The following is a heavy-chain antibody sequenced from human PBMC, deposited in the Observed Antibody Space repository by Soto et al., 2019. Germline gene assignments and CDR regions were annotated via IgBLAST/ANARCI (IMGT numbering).Heavy chain of an antibody. CDR3: AREDITIFGVVKAGYYYGMDV. V-gene: IGHV1-69*13. D-gene: IGHD3-3*01. Sequence: EASVQVSCKASGGTFSSYAISWVRQAPGQGLEWMGGIIPIFGTTNYAQKFQGRVTITADESTSTAYMELSSLRSEDTAVYYCAREDITIFGVVKAGYYYGMDVWGQGTTVTVSS. CDR1: GGTFSSYA. CDR2: IIPIFGTT. J-gene: IGHJ6*02.